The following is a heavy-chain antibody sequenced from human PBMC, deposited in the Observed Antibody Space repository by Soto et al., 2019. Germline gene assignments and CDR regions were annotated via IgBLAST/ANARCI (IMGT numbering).Heavy chain of an antibody. CDR2: IYYSEST. CDR3: ARAWTATAGWANWFDR. J-gene: IGHJ5*02. V-gene: IGHV4-59*01. Sequence: PSETLSLTCTVSGGSISSYYWSWIRQPPGKGLEWIGYIYYSESTNYNPSLKSRVIISVDTSKNQFSLRLSSVTAADTAVYYCARAWTATAGWANWFDRWGQGTLVTV. D-gene: IGHD6-13*01. CDR1: GGSISSYY.